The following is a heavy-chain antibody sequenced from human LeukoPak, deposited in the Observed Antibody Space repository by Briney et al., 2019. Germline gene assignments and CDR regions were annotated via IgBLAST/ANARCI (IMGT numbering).Heavy chain of an antibody. D-gene: IGHD3-10*01. V-gene: IGHV4-59*01. CDR3: ARGKRGLLWFGEQLSNRGLFWFDP. Sequence: KPSETLSLTCTVSGGSISSYYWSWIRQPPGKGLEWIGYIYYSGSTNYNPSLKSRVTISVDTSKNQFSLKLSSVTAADTAVYYCARGKRGLLWFGEQLSNRGLFWFDPWGQGTLVTVSS. CDR1: GGSISSYY. CDR2: IYYSGST. J-gene: IGHJ5*02.